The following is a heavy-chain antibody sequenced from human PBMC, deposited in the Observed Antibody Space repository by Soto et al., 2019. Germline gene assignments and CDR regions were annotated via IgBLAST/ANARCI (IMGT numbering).Heavy chain of an antibody. D-gene: IGHD3-22*01. CDR1: GVSISSGNW. J-gene: IGHJ4*02. CDR3: ARLVYDSRLNYLYFDH. Sequence: SETLSLTCDVSGVSISSGNWWSWVRQPPGKGLEWIAEVYNDGSANYHPSLESRATISVDRSKNQFSPRLSSVTAADTGKYYCARLVYDSRLNYLYFDHWGQGTLVTVS. V-gene: IGHV4-4*02. CDR2: VYNDGSA.